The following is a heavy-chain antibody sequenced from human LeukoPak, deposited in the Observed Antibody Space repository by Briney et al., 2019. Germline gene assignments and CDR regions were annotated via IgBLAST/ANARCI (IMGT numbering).Heavy chain of an antibody. CDR3: AKFKGHYGDSEYYFDS. J-gene: IGHJ4*02. CDR2: LIGSSDYI. D-gene: IGHD3-10*01. V-gene: IGHV3-21*01. Sequence: LGGSLRPSLAAPGFPFSAFSVNWVRQPQGKGWEWVSSLIGSSDYIFYADSVRGRFTISRDNAMNSLFLQMNSLRAEDTAVYYCAKFKGHYGDSEYYFDSWGQGTLVTVSS. CDR1: GFPFSAFS.